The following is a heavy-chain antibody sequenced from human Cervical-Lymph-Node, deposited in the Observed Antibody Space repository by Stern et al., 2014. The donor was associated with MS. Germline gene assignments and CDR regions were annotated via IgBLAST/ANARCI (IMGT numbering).Heavy chain of an antibody. Sequence: QVQLVQSGAEVKKPGSSVKVSCKASGGTFSSYAISWVRQAPGQGLEWVGGISPIVGTANFAHKFQGRVTITADDTPHTPYMEMSSLRSEDTAVYYCATGEMATKSYYYYGMDVWGQGTTVTVSS. D-gene: IGHD5-24*01. CDR3: ATGEMATKSYYYYGMDV. J-gene: IGHJ6*02. CDR1: GGTFSSYA. V-gene: IGHV1-69*12. CDR2: ISPIVGTA.